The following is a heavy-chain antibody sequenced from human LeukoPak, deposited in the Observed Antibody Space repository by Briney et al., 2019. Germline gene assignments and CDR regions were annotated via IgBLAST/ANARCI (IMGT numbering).Heavy chain of an antibody. Sequence: SETLSLTCTVSGGSISSSSYYWGWIRQPPGKGLEWIGSIYYSGSTYYNPSLKSRVTISVDTSKNQFSLKLSSVTAADTAVYYCARNALKGTYYYDSSGNLGPDYWGQGTLVTVSP. CDR1: GGSISSSSYY. V-gene: IGHV4-39*01. J-gene: IGHJ4*02. D-gene: IGHD3-22*01. CDR3: ARNALKGTYYYDSSGNLGPDY. CDR2: IYYSGST.